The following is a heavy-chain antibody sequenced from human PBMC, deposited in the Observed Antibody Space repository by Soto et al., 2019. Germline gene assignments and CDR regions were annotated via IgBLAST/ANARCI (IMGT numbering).Heavy chain of an antibody. CDR1: GLTFSSNA. CDR3: ARDRSGSYAGDY. V-gene: IGHV3-30*04. Sequence: QVQLVESGGGVVQPGRSLRLSCAASGLTFSSNAMHWVRQAPGKGLEWVAVILYDGRKKNYADPVKGRFTISRDNSKNTLYRQMNSLRAEDTAVYYCARDRSGSYAGDYWGQGTLVTVSS. D-gene: IGHD1-26*01. J-gene: IGHJ4*02. CDR2: ILYDGRKK.